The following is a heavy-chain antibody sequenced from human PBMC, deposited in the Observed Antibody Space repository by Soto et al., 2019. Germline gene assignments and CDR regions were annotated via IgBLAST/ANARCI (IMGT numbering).Heavy chain of an antibody. V-gene: IGHV3-30*18. CDR3: AKDYRQPEGMDV. D-gene: IGHD3-16*02. J-gene: IGHJ6*02. CDR2: ISYDGSNK. CDR1: GFTFSSYG. Sequence: QPGGSLRLSCAASGFTFSSYGMHWVRQAPGKGLEWVAVISYDGSNKYYADSVKGRFTISRDNSKNTLYLRMNSLRAEDTAVYYCAKDYRQPEGMDVWGQGTTVTVSS.